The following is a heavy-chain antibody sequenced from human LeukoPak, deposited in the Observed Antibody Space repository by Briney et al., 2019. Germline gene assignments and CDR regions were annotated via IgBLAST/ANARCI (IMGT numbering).Heavy chain of an antibody. Sequence: GGTLRLSCAASGFTFSSYGMSWVRQAPGKGLEWVSGINWNGGSTGYADSVKGRFTISRDNAKNSLYLQMNSLRAEDTALYYCARVPGYSYGYVYYYYYYMDVWGKGTTVTVSS. V-gene: IGHV3-20*04. J-gene: IGHJ6*03. CDR3: ARVPGYSYGYVYYYYYYMDV. CDR2: INWNGGST. D-gene: IGHD5-18*01. CDR1: GFTFSSYG.